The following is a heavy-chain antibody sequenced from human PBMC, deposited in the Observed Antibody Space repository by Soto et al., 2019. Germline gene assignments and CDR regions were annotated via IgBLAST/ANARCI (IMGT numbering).Heavy chain of an antibody. J-gene: IGHJ5*02. D-gene: IGHD2-2*03. Sequence: GASVKVSCKASGGTFSSYAISWVRQAPGQGLEWMGGIIPIFGTANYAQKFQGRVTITADESTSTAYMELSSLRSEDTAVYYCASGYCSSTSCYKTWFDPWGQGTLVTVSS. CDR3: ASGYCSSTSCYKTWFDP. CDR1: GGTFSSYA. V-gene: IGHV1-69*13. CDR2: IIPIFGTA.